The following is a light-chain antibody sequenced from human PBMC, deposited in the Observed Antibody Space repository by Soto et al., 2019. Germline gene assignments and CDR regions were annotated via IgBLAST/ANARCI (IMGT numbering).Light chain of an antibody. CDR1: QNVRGSY. V-gene: IGKV3D-20*02. Sequence: EIVLSQSPGTLSLSPGETASLSCRASQNVRGSYLAWYQQKPGQAPRLLISAASRRATGVPDRFSGSGSGTDFTLTISRLEPEDFAVYYCQQRSNWSGTFGQGTKVEIK. J-gene: IGKJ1*01. CDR3: QQRSNWSGT. CDR2: AAS.